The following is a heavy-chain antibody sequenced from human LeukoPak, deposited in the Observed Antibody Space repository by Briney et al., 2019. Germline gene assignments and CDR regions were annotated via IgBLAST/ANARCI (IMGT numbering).Heavy chain of an antibody. CDR3: ARRVFRYFDWSGPPGNWFDP. CDR2: IYYSGST. Sequence: PSQTLSLTCTVSGGSISSGGYYWSWIRQHPGKGLEWIGYIYYSGSTYYNPSLKSRVTISVDTSKNQFSLKLSSVTAADTAVYYCARRVFRYFDWSGPPGNWFDPWGQGTLVTVSS. J-gene: IGHJ5*02. V-gene: IGHV4-31*03. CDR1: GGSISSGGYY. D-gene: IGHD3-9*01.